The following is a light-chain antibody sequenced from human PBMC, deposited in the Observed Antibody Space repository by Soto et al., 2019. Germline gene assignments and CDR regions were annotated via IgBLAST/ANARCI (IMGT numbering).Light chain of an antibody. J-gene: IGKJ1*01. V-gene: IGKV3-15*01. CDR1: QSINSN. Sequence: EIVMAQSPATLSVSPGERATLSCRASQSINSNLAWNQQMPGQAPRLLIYGASTRATGIPARFSGSGSGTEFPLTISSLQSEDFAVYSCQQYNNWPRTFGQGTKVELK. CDR3: QQYNNWPRT. CDR2: GAS.